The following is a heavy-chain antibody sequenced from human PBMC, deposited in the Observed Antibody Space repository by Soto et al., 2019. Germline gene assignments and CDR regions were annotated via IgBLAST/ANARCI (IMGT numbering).Heavy chain of an antibody. J-gene: IGHJ6*03. CDR1: GDSVSSNSAA. D-gene: IGHD3-3*01. CDR2: TYYRSKWYN. V-gene: IGHV6-1*01. Sequence: SQTLSLTCAISGDSVSSNSAAWNWIRQSPSRGLEWLGRTYYRSKWYNDYAVSVKSRITINPDTSKNQFSLQLNSVTPEDTAVYYCARDQYYDFWSGQNNYTDVWGKGTTVTVSS. CDR3: ARDQYYDFWSGQNNYTDV.